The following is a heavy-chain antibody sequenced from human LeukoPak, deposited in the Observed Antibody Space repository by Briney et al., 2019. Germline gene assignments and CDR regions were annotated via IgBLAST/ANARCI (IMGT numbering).Heavy chain of an antibody. V-gene: IGHV3-23*01. J-gene: IGHJ5*02. Sequence: GGSLRLSCAASGFTFSSYGLSWVRQAPGKGLEWVSAISASGGSTYYADSVKGRFTISRDNARNTLYLQMNNLRAEDTAVYYCARDLSFGAPYNWFDPWGQGTLVTVSS. CDR1: GFTFSSYG. CDR3: ARDLSFGAPYNWFDP. D-gene: IGHD3-10*01. CDR2: ISASGGST.